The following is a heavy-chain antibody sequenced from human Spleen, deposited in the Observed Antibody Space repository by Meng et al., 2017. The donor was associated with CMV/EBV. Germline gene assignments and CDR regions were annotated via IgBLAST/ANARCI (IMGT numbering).Heavy chain of an antibody. Sequence: SETLSLTCAVYGGSFSGYYWSWIRQPPGKGLEWIGEINHSGSTNYNPSLKSRVTISVDTSKNQFSLKLSSVTAADTAVYYCARDRIAVAGFSDYWGQGTLVTVSS. CDR1: GGSFSGYY. CDR3: ARDRIAVAGFSDY. J-gene: IGHJ4*02. CDR2: INHSGST. V-gene: IGHV4-34*01. D-gene: IGHD6-19*01.